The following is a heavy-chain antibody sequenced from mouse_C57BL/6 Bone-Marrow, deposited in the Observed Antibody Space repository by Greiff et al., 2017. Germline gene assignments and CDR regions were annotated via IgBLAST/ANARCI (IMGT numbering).Heavy chain of an antibody. CDR2: IDPENGDT. J-gene: IGHJ2*01. CDR3: THYYYGSYYFDY. CDR1: GFNIKDDY. Sequence: VLLQQSGAELVRPGASVKLSCTASGFNIKDDYMHWVKQRPEQGLEWIGWIDPENGDTEYASKFQGKATITADTSSNTAYLQLSSLTSEDTAVYYCTHYYYGSYYFDYWGQGTTLTVSS. V-gene: IGHV14-4*01. D-gene: IGHD1-1*01.